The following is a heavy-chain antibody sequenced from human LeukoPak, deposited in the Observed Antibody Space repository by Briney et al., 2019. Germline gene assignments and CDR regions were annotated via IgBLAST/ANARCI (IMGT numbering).Heavy chain of an antibody. J-gene: IGHJ6*04. D-gene: IGHD3-10*02. CDR1: GFTFSSYG. V-gene: IGHV3-48*04. CDR3: AELGITMIGGV. Sequence: GRSLRLSCAASGFTFSSYGMHWVRQAPGKGLEWVSYISSSGSTIYYADSVKGRFTISRDNAKNSLYLQMNSLRAEDTAVYYCAELGITMIGGVWGKGTTVTISS. CDR2: ISSSGSTI.